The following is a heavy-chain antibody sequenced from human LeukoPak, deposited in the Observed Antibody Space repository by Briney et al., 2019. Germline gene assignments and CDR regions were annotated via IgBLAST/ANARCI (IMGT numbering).Heavy chain of an antibody. D-gene: IGHD5-24*01. CDR1: GYTFTNSY. CDR3: ARIRDGYNDAYDI. V-gene: IGHV1-46*01. Sequence: ASVKVSCKASGYTFTNSYIHWVRQAPAQGLEWMRLINPGGGNTNYAQNFQGRLTMTRDTSTTTVYMELSSLRSEDTAIYYCARIRDGYNDAYDIWGQGTVVTVPS. J-gene: IGHJ3*02. CDR2: INPGGGNT.